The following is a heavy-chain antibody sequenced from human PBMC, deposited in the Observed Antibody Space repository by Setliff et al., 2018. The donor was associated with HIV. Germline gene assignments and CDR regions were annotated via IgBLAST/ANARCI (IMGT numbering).Heavy chain of an antibody. CDR3: ARDHWVAGLDY. CDR1: GFTFNSHA. D-gene: IGHD6-19*01. Sequence: GGSLRLSCAASGFTFNSHAMNWVRQAPAKGLEWVAAIGSSGLNTYYADSLKGRVIISRDNSKNTLYLQMNSLRVEDTAVYYCARDHWVAGLDYWGQGTLVTVSS. CDR2: IGSSGLNT. V-gene: IGHV3-23*01. J-gene: IGHJ4*02.